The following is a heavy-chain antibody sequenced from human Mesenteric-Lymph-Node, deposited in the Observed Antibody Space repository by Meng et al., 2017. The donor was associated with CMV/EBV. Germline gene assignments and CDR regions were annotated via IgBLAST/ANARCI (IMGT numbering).Heavy chain of an antibody. D-gene: IGHD3-3*01. J-gene: IGHJ4*02. CDR3: ARDVGLGVAYDFWSGIYDY. CDR2: MSYSGST. CDR1: GFVFSNFA. V-gene: IGHV4-59*01. Sequence: ESLKISCVASGFVFSNFAMSWIRQPPGKGLEWIGYMSYSGSTNYNPSLTSRVTISLDTSKNEFSLKLTSVTAADTAVYYCARDVGLGVAYDFWSGIYDYWGQGMLVTVSS.